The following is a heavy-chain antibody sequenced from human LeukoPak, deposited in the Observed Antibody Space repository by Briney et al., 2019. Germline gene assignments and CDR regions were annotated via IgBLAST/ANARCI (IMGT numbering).Heavy chain of an antibody. J-gene: IGHJ6*02. Sequence: PGGSLRLSCAASGFTFSSYAMHWVRQAPGKGLEYVSAISSNGGSAYYANSVKGRFTISRDNSKNTLYLQMGSLRAEDMAVDYCARGAVIVYYYYGMDVWGQGTTVTVSS. CDR1: GFTFSSYA. CDR3: ARGAVIVYYYYGMDV. D-gene: IGHD2-21*01. V-gene: IGHV3-64*01. CDR2: ISSNGGSA.